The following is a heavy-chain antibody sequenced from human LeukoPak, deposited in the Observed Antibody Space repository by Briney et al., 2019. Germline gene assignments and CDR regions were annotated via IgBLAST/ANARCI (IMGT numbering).Heavy chain of an antibody. V-gene: IGHV3-7*01. CDR3: ARVGGEYDFWSGYWYDWFDP. CDR2: IKQDGSEK. D-gene: IGHD3-3*01. J-gene: IGHJ5*02. CDR1: GFTFSSYW. Sequence: GGSLRLPCAASGFTFSSYWMSWVRQAPGKGLEWVANIKQDGSEKYYVDSMKGRFTISRDNAKNSLYLQMNSLRAEDTAVYYCARVGGEYDFWSGYWYDWFDPWGQGTLVTVSS.